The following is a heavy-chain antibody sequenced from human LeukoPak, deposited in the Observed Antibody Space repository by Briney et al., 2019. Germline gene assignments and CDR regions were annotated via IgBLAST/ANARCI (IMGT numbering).Heavy chain of an antibody. CDR1: GGSFSRYY. D-gene: IGHD3-22*01. V-gene: IGHV4-34*01. CDR3: ARGPLVNSSGYYRHDY. Sequence: SETLSLTCAVYGGSFSRYYWSWIRQPPGKGLEWIGEINHSGSTNYNPSLKSRVTISVDTSKNQFSLKLSSVTAADTAVYYCARGPLVNSSGYYRHDYWGQGTLVTVSS. J-gene: IGHJ4*02. CDR2: INHSGST.